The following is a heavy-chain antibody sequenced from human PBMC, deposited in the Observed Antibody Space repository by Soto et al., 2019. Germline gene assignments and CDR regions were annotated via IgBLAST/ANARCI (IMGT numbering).Heavy chain of an antibody. CDR2: IYVTGTT. Sequence: SETLSLTCTVSDASISGFYWSWIRKSAGKGLEWIGRIYVTGTTDYNPSLKSRVMMSVDTSKKQFSLKLRSVTAADTAVYYCVRDGTKTLRDWFDPWGQGISVTVSS. CDR1: DASISGFY. J-gene: IGHJ5*02. V-gene: IGHV4-4*07. CDR3: VRDGTKTLRDWFDP. D-gene: IGHD1-1*01.